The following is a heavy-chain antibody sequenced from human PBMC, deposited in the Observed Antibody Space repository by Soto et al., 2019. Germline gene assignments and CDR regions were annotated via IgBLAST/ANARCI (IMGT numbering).Heavy chain of an antibody. CDR2: INRSGVT. V-gene: IGHV4-34*01. CDR1: GGSVSGHS. Sequence: QVQLQQSGARLLKPSETLSLTCAVSGGSVSGHSWSWIRQPPGKGLEWIGHINRSGVTPYSPSLKSRVTISVDTSENQFSLKLNSVTAADTAVYYCARVQWGGYEREDYHYYMDVWGKGTTVTVSS. CDR3: ARVQWGGYEREDYHYYMDV. D-gene: IGHD3-3*01. J-gene: IGHJ6*03.